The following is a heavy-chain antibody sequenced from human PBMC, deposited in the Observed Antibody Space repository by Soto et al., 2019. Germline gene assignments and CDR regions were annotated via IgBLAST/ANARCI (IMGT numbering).Heavy chain of an antibody. CDR2: ISPYNGHT. CDR1: GYSFTSYG. Sequence: ASVKVSCKASGYSFTSYGISWVRRAPGQGLEWMGWISPYNGHTQFVQRFQGRVSMTTDTSTKTAYMVLRNLRSDDTAHYYCARDLTIVPATHPRLENYGMDVWGQGATVTVSS. J-gene: IGHJ6*02. D-gene: IGHD2-2*01. CDR3: ARDLTIVPATHPRLENYGMDV. V-gene: IGHV1-18*01.